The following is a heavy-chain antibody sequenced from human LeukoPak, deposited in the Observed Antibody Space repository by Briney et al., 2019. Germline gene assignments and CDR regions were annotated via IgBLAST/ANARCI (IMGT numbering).Heavy chain of an antibody. J-gene: IGHJ4*02. Sequence: GGSLRLSCAASGFTFSSCAMHWVRQAPGKGLEWVAVISYDGSNKYYADSVKGRFTISRDNSKNTLYLQMNSLRAEDTAVYYCARAYGLDYWGQGTLVTVSS. CDR3: ARAYGLDY. CDR2: ISYDGSNK. V-gene: IGHV3-30-3*01. D-gene: IGHD4-17*01. CDR1: GFTFSSCA.